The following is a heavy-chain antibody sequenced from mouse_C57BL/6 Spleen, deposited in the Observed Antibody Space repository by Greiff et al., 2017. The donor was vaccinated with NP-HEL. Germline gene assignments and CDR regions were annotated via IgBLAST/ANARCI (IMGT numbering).Heavy chain of an antibody. J-gene: IGHJ1*03. D-gene: IGHD1-1*01. Sequence: QVQLQQSGAELVRPGASVTLSCKASGYTFTDYEMHWVKQTPVHGLEWIGAIDPETGGTAYNQKFKGKAILTADKSSSTAYMELRSLTSEDSAVYYCTRSGVITTVVDGYFDVWGTGTTVTVSS. V-gene: IGHV1-15*01. CDR3: TRSGVITTVVDGYFDV. CDR2: IDPETGGT. CDR1: GYTFTDYE.